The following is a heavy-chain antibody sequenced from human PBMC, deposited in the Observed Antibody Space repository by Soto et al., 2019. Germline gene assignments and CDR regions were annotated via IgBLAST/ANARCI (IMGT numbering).Heavy chain of an antibody. D-gene: IGHD4-4*01. V-gene: IGHV3-30-3*01. CDR3: AREDDYNDPYFFYGLDV. J-gene: IGHJ6*02. CDR2: ISFDGNKK. CDR1: GFTFKNYA. Sequence: LRLSCAASGFTFKNYALHWVRQAPGKGLEWVAVISFDGNKKYYADSVRGRFTISRDNIKNTLILQMNSLRPEDAALYFCAREDDYNDPYFFYGLDVWGQGTTLTVSS.